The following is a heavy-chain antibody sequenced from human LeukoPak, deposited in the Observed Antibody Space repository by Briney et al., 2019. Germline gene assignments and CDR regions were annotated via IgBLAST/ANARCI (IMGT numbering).Heavy chain of an antibody. CDR2: ISYDGSNK. J-gene: IGHJ6*04. V-gene: IGHV3-30*18. Sequence: GGSLRLSCAASGFTFRSYGMHWVRQAPGKGLEWVAVISYDGSNKYYADSVKGRFTISRDNAKNSLYLQMNSLRAEDTAVYYCAELGITMIGGVWGKGTTVTISS. CDR3: AELGITMIGGV. D-gene: IGHD3-10*02. CDR1: GFTFRSYG.